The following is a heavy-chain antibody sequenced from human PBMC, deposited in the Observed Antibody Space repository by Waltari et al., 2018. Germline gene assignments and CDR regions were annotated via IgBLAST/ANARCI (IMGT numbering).Heavy chain of an antibody. Sequence: EVQLVESGGGLVKPGGSLSLSCAASGFTIRDFGMSWGRQAPGKGLEWVSSTTNGNSHLYYADSVRGRFTVSIDNAKNSLYLQMNNLRAEDTAVYYCARALTTPNDYWGQGTLVTVSS. CDR2: TTNGNSHL. D-gene: IGHD4-17*01. J-gene: IGHJ4*02. CDR3: ARALTTPNDY. V-gene: IGHV3-21*03. CDR1: GFTIRDFG.